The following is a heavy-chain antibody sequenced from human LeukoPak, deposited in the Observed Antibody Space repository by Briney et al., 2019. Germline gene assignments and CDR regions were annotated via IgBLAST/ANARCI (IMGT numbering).Heavy chain of an antibody. J-gene: IGHJ5*02. D-gene: IGHD3-3*01. Sequence: SETLSLTCTVSGGSVSSTSYYWIWLRQPPGKGLEWIGYIYYSGSTNYNPSLKSRVTMSVDTSKNQFSLKLSSVTAADTAVYYCARDIEGEAQYYDFWSGYLRNNWFDPWGQGTLVTVSS. CDR1: GGSVSSTSYY. CDR3: ARDIEGEAQYYDFWSGYLRNNWFDP. CDR2: IYYSGST. V-gene: IGHV4-61*01.